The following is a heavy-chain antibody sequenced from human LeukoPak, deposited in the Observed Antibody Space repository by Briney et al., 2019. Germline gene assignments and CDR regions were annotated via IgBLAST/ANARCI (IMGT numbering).Heavy chain of an antibody. V-gene: IGHV3-9*01. CDR2: ISWNSGSI. CDR3: TKVPYSSGWYLAFDI. J-gene: IGHJ3*02. Sequence: GGSLRLSCAASGFTFDDYAMHWVRQAPGKGLEWVSGISWNSGSIGYADSVRGRFTISRDNAKNSLYLQMNSLRAEDTALYYCTKVPYSSGWYLAFDIWGQGTMVTVSS. D-gene: IGHD6-19*01. CDR1: GFTFDDYA.